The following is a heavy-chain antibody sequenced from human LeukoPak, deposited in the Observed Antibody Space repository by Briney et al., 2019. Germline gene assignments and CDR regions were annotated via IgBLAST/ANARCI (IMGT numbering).Heavy chain of an antibody. Sequence: ASVKVSCKASGYTFTSYGISWVRQAPGQGLEWMGWISAYNGNTNYAQKLQGRVTMTTDTSTSTAYMELRSLRSDDTAVYYCARGRNIGYIVVVPAAYFDYWGQGTLVTVSS. CDR2: ISAYNGNT. D-gene: IGHD2-2*01. CDR1: GYTFTSYG. J-gene: IGHJ4*02. V-gene: IGHV1-18*01. CDR3: ARGRNIGYIVVVPAAYFDY.